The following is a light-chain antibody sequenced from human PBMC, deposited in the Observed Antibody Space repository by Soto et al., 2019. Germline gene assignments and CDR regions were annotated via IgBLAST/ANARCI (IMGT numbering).Light chain of an antibody. Sequence: DLQMTQSPSSLSASVGDRVTISCQASQDIRKYLNWYQQKPGKAPKLLIYDASNLETGVPSRFSGSGSGTDFTFTISSLQPEAPATYYCQQYDNVFTFGQGTRLEIK. CDR3: QQYDNVFT. J-gene: IGKJ5*01. CDR1: QDIRKY. V-gene: IGKV1-33*01. CDR2: DAS.